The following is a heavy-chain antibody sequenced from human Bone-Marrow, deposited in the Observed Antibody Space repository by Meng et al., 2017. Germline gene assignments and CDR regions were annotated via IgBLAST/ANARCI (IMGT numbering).Heavy chain of an antibody. D-gene: IGHD3-22*01. CDR1: GGSISSSNW. V-gene: IGHV4-4*02. Sequence: QVPRQESGPGLVKPSGILSLTWAVAGGSISSSNWWSWVRQPPGKGLEWIGEIYHSGSTNYNPSLKSRVTISVDKSKNQFSLKLSSVTAADTAVYYCARDSRTYYYDSSGYTFDYWGQGTLVTVSS. CDR3: ARDSRTYYYDSSGYTFDY. CDR2: IYHSGST. J-gene: IGHJ4*02.